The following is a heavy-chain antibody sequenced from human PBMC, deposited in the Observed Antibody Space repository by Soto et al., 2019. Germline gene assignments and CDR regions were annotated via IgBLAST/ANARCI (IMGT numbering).Heavy chain of an antibody. Sequence: GGSLRLSCAASGFTFSSYGMHWVRQAPGKGLEWVAVIWYDGSNKYYADSVKGRFTISRDNSKNTLYLQMNSLRAEDTAVYYCAREDCSSTSCSNAGYWGQGTLVTVSS. CDR2: IWYDGSNK. CDR1: GFTFSSYG. CDR3: AREDCSSTSCSNAGY. J-gene: IGHJ4*02. D-gene: IGHD2-2*01. V-gene: IGHV3-33*01.